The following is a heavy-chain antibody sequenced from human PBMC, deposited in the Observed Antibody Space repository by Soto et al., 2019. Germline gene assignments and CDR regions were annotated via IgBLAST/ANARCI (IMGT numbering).Heavy chain of an antibody. CDR3: ARWYCRSTSCYQDYYYGMDV. CDR1: GGTFSSYA. V-gene: IGHV1-69*13. D-gene: IGHD2-2*01. Sequence: SVKVSCKASGGTFSSYAISWVRQAPGQGLEWMGGIIPIFGTANYAQKFQGRVTITADESTSTAYMELSSLRSEDTAVYYCARWYCRSTSCYQDYYYGMDVWGQGTTVTVSS. CDR2: IIPIFGTA. J-gene: IGHJ6*02.